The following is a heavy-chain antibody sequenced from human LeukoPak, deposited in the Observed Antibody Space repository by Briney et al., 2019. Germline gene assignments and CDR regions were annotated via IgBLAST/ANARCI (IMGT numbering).Heavy chain of an antibody. CDR1: GFTFSSYW. Sequence: PGGSLRLSCAASGFTFSSYWMHWVRQAPGKGLEWVAVIWYDGSNKYYADSVKGRFTISRDNSKNTLYLQMNSLRAEDTAVYYCARDGGRFDILTGYYGDASYYFDYWGQGTLVTVSS. CDR3: ARDGGRFDILTGYYGDASYYFDY. J-gene: IGHJ4*02. CDR2: IWYDGSNK. V-gene: IGHV3-33*08. D-gene: IGHD3-9*01.